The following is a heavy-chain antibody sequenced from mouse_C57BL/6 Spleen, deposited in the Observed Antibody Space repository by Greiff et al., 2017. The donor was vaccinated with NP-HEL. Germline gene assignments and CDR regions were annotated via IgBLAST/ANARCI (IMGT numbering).Heavy chain of an antibody. CDR2: INPSTGGT. J-gene: IGHJ3*01. Sequence: VHVKQSGPELVKPGASVKISCKASGYSFTGYYMNWVKQSPEKSLEWIGEINPSTGGTTYNQKFKAKATLTVDKSSSTAYMQLKSLTSEDSAVYYCARFGDYDFFAYWGQGTLVTVSA. V-gene: IGHV1-42*01. D-gene: IGHD2-4*01. CDR3: ARFGDYDFFAY. CDR1: GYSFTGYY.